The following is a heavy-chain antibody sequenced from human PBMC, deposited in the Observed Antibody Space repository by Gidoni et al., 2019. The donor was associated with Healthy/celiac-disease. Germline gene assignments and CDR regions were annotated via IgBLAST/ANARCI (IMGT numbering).Heavy chain of an antibody. V-gene: IGHV1-2*02. J-gene: IGHJ5*02. Sequence: QVQLVQSGAEVKKPGASVKVSCKASGYTFTGHYMHWVRQAPGQGLEWMGWINPNSGGTNYAQKFQGRVTMTRDTSISTAYMELSRLRSDDTAVYYCAREVDAPSSSSSWFDPWGQGTLVTVSS. CDR1: GYTFTGHY. CDR3: AREVDAPSSSSSWFDP. CDR2: INPNSGGT. D-gene: IGHD6-6*01.